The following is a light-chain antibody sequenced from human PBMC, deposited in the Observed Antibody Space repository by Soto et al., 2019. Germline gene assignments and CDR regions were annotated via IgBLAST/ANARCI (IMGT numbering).Light chain of an antibody. CDR3: SSKTSTSYVV. J-gene: IGLJ2*01. V-gene: IGLV2-14*01. Sequence: QSALTQPASVSGSPGQSITISCTGTSSDVGGYNYVSWYQHHPGKAPKLMIYEVSNRPSEVSNRFSGSKSGNMASLTISGLQAEDEADYYCSSKTSTSYVVFGGGTKLTVL. CDR1: SSDVGGYNY. CDR2: EVS.